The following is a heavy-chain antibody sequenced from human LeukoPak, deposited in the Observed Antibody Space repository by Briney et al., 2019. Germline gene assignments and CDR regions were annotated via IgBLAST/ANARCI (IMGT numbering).Heavy chain of an antibody. J-gene: IGHJ6*02. D-gene: IGHD1-1*01. CDR1: GGSISSGGYY. CDR3: AREYKNPYYYYGMDV. CDR2: IYYSGST. V-gene: IGHV4-31*03. Sequence: SETLSLTCTVSGGSISSGGYYWSWIRQHPGKGLEWIGYIYYSGSTYYNPSLKSRVTISVDTSKNQFSLKLSSVTAADTAVYYCAREYKNPYYYYGMDVWGQGTTVTVSS.